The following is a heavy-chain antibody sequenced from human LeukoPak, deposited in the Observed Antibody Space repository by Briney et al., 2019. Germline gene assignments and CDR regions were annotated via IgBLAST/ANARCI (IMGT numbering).Heavy chain of an antibody. J-gene: IGHJ3*02. CDR3: ARPPSYYDSSGYYGLDAFDI. D-gene: IGHD3-22*01. CDR2: INPNSGGT. CDR1: GYTFTGYY. Sequence: ASVKVSCKASGYTFTGYYMHWVRQAPGQGLEWMGWINPNSGGTNYAQKFQGRVTMTRDTSISTAYMELSRLRSDDTAVHYCARPPSYYDSSGYYGLDAFDIWGQGTMVTVSS. V-gene: IGHV1-2*02.